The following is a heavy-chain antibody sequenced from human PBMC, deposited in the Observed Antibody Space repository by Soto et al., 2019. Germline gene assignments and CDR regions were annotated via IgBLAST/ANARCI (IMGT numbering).Heavy chain of an antibody. J-gene: IGHJ4*02. CDR3: ATGDQLSAEVTGISFSF. V-gene: IGHV1-24*01. Sequence: GASVKVSCKVSGYTLRELSLHWVRQAPGKGLEWLAGYDPAEDETLYAQTVKGRITVTEDTSAVTAYMELRGLTFDDSAVYYCATGDQLSAEVTGISFSFWGQGTRVTVSS. CDR1: GYTLRELS. D-gene: IGHD2-21*02. CDR2: YDPAEDET.